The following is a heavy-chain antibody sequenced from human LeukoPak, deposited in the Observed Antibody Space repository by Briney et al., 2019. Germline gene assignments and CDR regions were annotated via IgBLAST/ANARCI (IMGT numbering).Heavy chain of an antibody. J-gene: IGHJ6*04. CDR1: GFTFSSYG. D-gene: IGHD6-6*01. CDR2: ISYDGSNK. CDR3: ARVRGYSSSMDV. V-gene: IGHV3-30*03. Sequence: GGSLRLSCAASGFTFSSYGMHWVRQAPGKGLEWVAVISYDGSNKYYADSVKGRFTISRDNSKNTLYLQMNSLRAEDTAVYYCARVRGYSSSMDVWGKGTTVTVSS.